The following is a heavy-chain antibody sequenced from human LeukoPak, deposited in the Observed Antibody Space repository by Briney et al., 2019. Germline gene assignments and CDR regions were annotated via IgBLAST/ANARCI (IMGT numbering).Heavy chain of an antibody. J-gene: IGHJ6*02. CDR3: ARVYGSGARNGMDV. CDR2: MNPNSGNT. Sequence: ASVKVSCKASGYTFTSYGISWVRQAPGQGLEWMGWMNPNSGNTGYAQKFQGRVTMTRNTSISTAYMELSSLRSEDTAVYYCARVYGSGARNGMDVWGQGTTVTVSS. V-gene: IGHV1-8*02. D-gene: IGHD3-10*01. CDR1: GYTFTSYG.